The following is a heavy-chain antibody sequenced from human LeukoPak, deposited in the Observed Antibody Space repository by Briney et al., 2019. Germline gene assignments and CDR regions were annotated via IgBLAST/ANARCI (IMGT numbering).Heavy chain of an antibody. CDR1: GFTFSSYG. CDR2: ISYDGSNK. Sequence: GGSLRLSCAASGFTFSSYGMHWVRQAPGKGLEWVAVISYDGSNKYYADSVKGRFTISRDNSKNTLYLQMNSLRAEDTAVYYCAKDSQRIQLWPQTDYWGQGTLVTVSS. D-gene: IGHD5-18*01. CDR3: AKDSQRIQLWPQTDY. J-gene: IGHJ4*02. V-gene: IGHV3-30*18.